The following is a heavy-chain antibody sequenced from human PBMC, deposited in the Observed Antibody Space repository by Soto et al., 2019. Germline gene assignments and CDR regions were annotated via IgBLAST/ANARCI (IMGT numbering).Heavy chain of an antibody. CDR2: INHAGET. J-gene: IGHJ5*02. Sequence: LSLTCAVFGESFSGYYWNWIRQPPGKGLEWIGEINHAGETTYNPSLKSRVTISIDTSKNQFSLNLYSVTAADTAIYFCARVRDWFDPWGQGTLVTVSS. V-gene: IGHV4-34*01. CDR1: GESFSGYY. CDR3: ARVRDWFDP. D-gene: IGHD3-3*01.